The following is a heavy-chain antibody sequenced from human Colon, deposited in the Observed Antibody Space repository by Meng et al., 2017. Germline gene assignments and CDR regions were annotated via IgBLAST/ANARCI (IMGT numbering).Heavy chain of an antibody. CDR3: ARGPQNYDFWSGYYILVD. Sequence: QVQLQQWGAGLLKLSETLSLTCVAYGGSFSGYYWSWIRQPPGKGLEWIGEINHSGSTNYNPSLKSRVTISVDTSKNQFSLKLSSVTAADTAVYYCARGPQNYDFWSGYYILVDWGQGTLVTVSS. V-gene: IGHV4-34*01. D-gene: IGHD3-3*01. CDR1: GGSFSGYY. CDR2: INHSGST. J-gene: IGHJ4*02.